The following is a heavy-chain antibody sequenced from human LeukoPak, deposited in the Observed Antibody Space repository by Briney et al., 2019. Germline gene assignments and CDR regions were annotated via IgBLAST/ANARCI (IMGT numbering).Heavy chain of an antibody. D-gene: IGHD6-13*01. V-gene: IGHV3-23*01. J-gene: IGHJ4*02. Sequence: AGGSLRLACAASGFTFSSYAMSWVRQAPGKGLEWVSAISGSGGSTYYADSVKGRFTISRDNSKNTLYLQMNSLRAEDTAVYSCAKDLEAIAAAGTHFDYWGQGTLVTVSS. CDR3: AKDLEAIAAAGTHFDY. CDR2: ISGSGGST. CDR1: GFTFSSYA.